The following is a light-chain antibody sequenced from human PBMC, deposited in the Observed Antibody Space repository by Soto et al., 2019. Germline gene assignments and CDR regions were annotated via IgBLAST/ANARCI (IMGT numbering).Light chain of an antibody. CDR3: LQDYNYPYT. Sequence: AIQMTQPPSSLSASVGDRVTITCRASQGIRNDLGWYQQKPGKAPKLLIYAASSLQSGVPSRFSGSGSGTDFTLAISSLQPEDFATYYCLQDYNYPYTFGQGTKLEIK. V-gene: IGKV1-6*01. CDR2: AAS. J-gene: IGKJ2*01. CDR1: QGIRND.